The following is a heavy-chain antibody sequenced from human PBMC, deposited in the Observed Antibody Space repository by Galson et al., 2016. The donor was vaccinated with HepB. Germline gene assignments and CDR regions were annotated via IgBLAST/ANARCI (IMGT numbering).Heavy chain of an antibody. Sequence: SLRLSCAASGFSFSTYAMSWVRQAPGKGLDWVAVISYDGSNKYYADSVKGRFTISRDNSKNTLSLHMNSLRAEDTAVYYCARDSDYYDSSGYFQYWGQGTLVTVSS. D-gene: IGHD3-22*01. J-gene: IGHJ1*01. V-gene: IGHV3-30-3*01. CDR3: ARDSDYYDSSGYFQY. CDR2: ISYDGSNK. CDR1: GFSFSTYA.